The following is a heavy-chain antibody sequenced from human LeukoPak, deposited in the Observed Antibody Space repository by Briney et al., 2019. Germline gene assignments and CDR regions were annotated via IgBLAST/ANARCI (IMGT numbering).Heavy chain of an antibody. V-gene: IGHV1-2*02. D-gene: IGHD3-10*01. J-gene: IGHJ4*02. Sequence: ASVKVSCKASGYTFTGYYMHWVRQAPGQGLEWMGWINPNSGGTNYAQKFQGRVTMTRDTSISTAYMELSRLRSDDTAVYYCARERTPKYYYGSGGYFRYFDYWGQGTLVTVSS. CDR2: INPNSGGT. CDR3: ARERTPKYYYGSGGYFRYFDY. CDR1: GYTFTGYY.